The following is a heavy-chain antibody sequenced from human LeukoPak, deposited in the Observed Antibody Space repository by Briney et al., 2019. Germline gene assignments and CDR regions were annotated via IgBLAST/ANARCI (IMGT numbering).Heavy chain of an antibody. CDR2: IKQDGSEK. CDR3: ARDHCGGDWLCPDSWFDP. CDR1: GFTFSTYW. D-gene: IGHD2-21*01. Sequence: GGSLRLSCAASGFTFSTYWMSWVRQAPGKGLEWVANIKQDGSEKYYVDPVKGRFTISRDNAKNSLYLQMNSLRAEDTAVYYCARDHCGGDWLCPDSWFDPWGQGTLVTVSS. J-gene: IGHJ5*02. V-gene: IGHV3-7*01.